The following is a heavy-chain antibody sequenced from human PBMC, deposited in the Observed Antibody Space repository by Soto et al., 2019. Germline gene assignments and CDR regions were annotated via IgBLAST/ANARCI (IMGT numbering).Heavy chain of an antibody. D-gene: IGHD3-10*01. V-gene: IGHV3-30*18. CDR3: AKGGSGSGSYYNWQVDY. CDR2: ISYDGSNK. CDR1: GFTFSSYG. Sequence: PGGPLRLSCAASGFTFSSYGMHWVRQAPGKGLEWVAVISYDGSNKYYADSVKGRFTISRDNSKNTLYPQMNSLRAEDTAVYYCAKGGSGSGSYYNWQVDYWGQGTLVTVSS. J-gene: IGHJ4*02.